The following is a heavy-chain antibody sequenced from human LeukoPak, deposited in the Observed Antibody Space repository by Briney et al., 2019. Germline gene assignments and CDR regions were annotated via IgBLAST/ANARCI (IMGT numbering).Heavy chain of an antibody. Sequence: GGSLRLSCAASGFTFSSYEMNWVRQAPGKGLEWVSYISSSSSFINYTDSLKGRVTISRDNAKNLLFLQMNSLRAEDTAVYYCVRDRIGYKYFDFWGQGVQVTVSS. CDR1: GFTFSSYE. V-gene: IGHV3-21*06. J-gene: IGHJ4*02. D-gene: IGHD5-24*01. CDR2: ISSSSSFI. CDR3: VRDRIGYKYFDF.